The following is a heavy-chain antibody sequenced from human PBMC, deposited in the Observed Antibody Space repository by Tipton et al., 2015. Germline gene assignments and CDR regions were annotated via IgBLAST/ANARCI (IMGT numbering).Heavy chain of an antibody. J-gene: IGHJ4*02. CDR3: ARDAWAGDTRGFYYIY. D-gene: IGHD3-22*01. CDR1: GYTFTTYY. CDR2: INPSDGST. Sequence: QVQLVQSGSEVKKPRASVKVSCKASGYTFTTYYMHWVRQAPGQGLEWMGVINPSDGSTNYAQKFQGRVTMTRDTSTSTVYMDLSSLRSEDTAMYYCARDAWAGDTRGFYYIYWGRGTLVSVSS. V-gene: IGHV1-46*01.